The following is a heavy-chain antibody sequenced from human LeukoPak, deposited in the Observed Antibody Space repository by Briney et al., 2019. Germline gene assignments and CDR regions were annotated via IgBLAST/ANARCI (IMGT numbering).Heavy chain of an antibody. CDR2: ITASGDST. V-gene: IGHV3-23*01. D-gene: IGHD3-10*01. Sequence: GGSLRLSCAGSGFPFSSYPISWVRQPPGKGLEWVSAITASGDSTYSADSVKGRFTISRDNSKNTLYLQMNNLRAEDTAVYFCAKEGRNYYSSGSYLDAWGQGTLVTVSS. CDR1: GFPFSSYP. CDR3: AKEGRNYYSSGSYLDA. J-gene: IGHJ5*02.